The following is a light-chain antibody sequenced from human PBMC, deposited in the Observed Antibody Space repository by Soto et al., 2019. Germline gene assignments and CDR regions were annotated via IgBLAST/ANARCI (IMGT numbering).Light chain of an antibody. J-gene: IGKJ5*01. CDR2: DAS. CDR1: QSVSSY. Sequence: IFLTQSQATLSLSPWETAPLSSRASQSVSSYLAWYQHKPGQAPRLLIYDASNRATDIPARFSGSGSGTDFTLTISSLEPDDFAIYYCQQRSNWPSISFGQGTRLEIK. CDR3: QQRSNWPSIS. V-gene: IGKV3-11*01.